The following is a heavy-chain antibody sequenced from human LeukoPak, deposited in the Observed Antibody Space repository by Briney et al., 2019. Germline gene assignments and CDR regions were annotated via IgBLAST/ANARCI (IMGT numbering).Heavy chain of an antibody. CDR2: INWNGGST. CDR3: ASTYCSGTSCYDNYYYYYMDV. CDR1: GFTFDDYG. J-gene: IGHJ6*03. V-gene: IGHV3-20*04. Sequence: GGSLRLSCAASGFTFDDYGMSWVRQAPGKGLEWVSGINWNGGSTGYADSVKGRFTISRDNAKNSLYLQMNSLRAEDTALYYCASTYCSGTSCYDNYYYYYMDVWGKGTTVTVSS. D-gene: IGHD2-2*01.